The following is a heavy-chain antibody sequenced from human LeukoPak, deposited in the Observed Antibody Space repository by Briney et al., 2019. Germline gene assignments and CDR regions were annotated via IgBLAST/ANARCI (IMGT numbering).Heavy chain of an antibody. CDR1: GFLFSSYS. J-gene: IGHJ4*02. V-gene: IGHV3-21*01. CDR2: ISSSSSHI. Sequence: GGSLRLSCAASGFLFSSYSMNWVRQAPGKGLEWVSSISSSSSHIYYADSVKGRFTISRDNAKNSLYLQMNSLRAEDTAVYYCAREGTANLWFGELPEPHYFDYWGQGTLVTVSS. CDR3: AREGTANLWFGELPEPHYFDY. D-gene: IGHD3-10*01.